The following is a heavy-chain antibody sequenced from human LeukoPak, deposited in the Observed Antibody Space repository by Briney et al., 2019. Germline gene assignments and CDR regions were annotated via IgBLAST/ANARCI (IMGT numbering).Heavy chain of an antibody. CDR2: IFYSGST. D-gene: IGHD3-3*01. J-gene: IGHJ5*02. CDR1: GGSISSYY. CDR3: ARVLLSNYDFWSGYSNWFDP. V-gene: IGHV4-59*01. Sequence: SETLSLTCTVSGGSISSYYWSWIRQPPGKGLEWIGYIFYSGSTNYNPSLKSRVTISVDTSKNQFSLKLSSVTAADTAVYYCARVLLSNYDFWSGYSNWFDPWGQGTLVTVSS.